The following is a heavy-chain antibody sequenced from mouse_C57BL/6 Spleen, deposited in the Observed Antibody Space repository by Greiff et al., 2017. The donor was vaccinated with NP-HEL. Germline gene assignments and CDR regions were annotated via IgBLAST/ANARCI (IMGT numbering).Heavy chain of an antibody. CDR3: ARTGTYFDV. Sequence: VQLKQSGPGLVQPSQSLSITCTVSGFSLTSYGVHWVRQSPGKGLEWLGVIWSGGSTDYNAAFISRLSISKDNSKSQVFFKMNSLQADDTAIYYCARTGTYFDVWGTGTTVTVSS. D-gene: IGHD4-1*01. CDR1: GFSLTSYG. CDR2: IWSGGST. J-gene: IGHJ1*03. V-gene: IGHV2-2*01.